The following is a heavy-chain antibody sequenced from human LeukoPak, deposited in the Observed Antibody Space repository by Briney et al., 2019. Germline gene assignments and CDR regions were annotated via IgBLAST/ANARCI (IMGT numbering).Heavy chain of an antibody. CDR2: IKRDGSEK. D-gene: IGHD1-20*01. J-gene: IGHJ4*02. CDR1: GFTFNSYW. V-gene: IGHV3-7*03. CDR3: ARRRYNWNAIDY. Sequence: GGSLRLSCAASGFTFNSYWMNWVRQAPGKGLEWVANIKRDGSEKYYVDSVKGRFTISRDNAKNSLDLQMNSLRAEDTAVYYCARRRYNWNAIDYWGQGTLVTVSS.